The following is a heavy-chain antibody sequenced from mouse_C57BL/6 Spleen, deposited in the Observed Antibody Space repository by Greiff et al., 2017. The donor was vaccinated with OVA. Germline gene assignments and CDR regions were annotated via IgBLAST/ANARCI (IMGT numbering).Heavy chain of an antibody. J-gene: IGHJ2*01. CDR1: GYTFTDYY. CDR2: INPYNGGT. Sequence: VQLQQSGPVLVKPGASVKMSCKASGYTFTDYYMNWVKQSHGKSLEWIGVINPYNGGTSYNQKFKGKATLTVDKSSSTAYMELNSLTSEYSAVYYGARGGGWLLVLDYWGQGTTLTVSS. CDR3: ARGGGWLLVLDY. D-gene: IGHD2-3*01. V-gene: IGHV1-19*01.